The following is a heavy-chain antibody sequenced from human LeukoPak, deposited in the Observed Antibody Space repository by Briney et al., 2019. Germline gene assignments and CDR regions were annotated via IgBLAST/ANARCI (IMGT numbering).Heavy chain of an antibody. CDR3: ARHLRGPYYFDY. CDR2: IYYSGST. D-gene: IGHD3-10*01. V-gene: IGHV4-30-4*08. J-gene: IGHJ4*02. Sequence: SETLSRNCTVSGGSISSGDYYWSWLRQPPGKGLEWIWYIYYSGSTYYNPSLKSRVTISVDTSKNQFSLKLSSVTTADTAVYYCARHLRGPYYFDYWGQGTLVTVSS. CDR1: GGSISSGDYY.